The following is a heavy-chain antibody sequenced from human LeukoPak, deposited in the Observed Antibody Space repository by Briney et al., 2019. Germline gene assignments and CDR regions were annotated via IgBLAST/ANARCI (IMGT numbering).Heavy chain of an antibody. CDR2: IYYSGST. CDR3: ARAIPPNVLWFGYYFDY. V-gene: IGHV4-30-4*01. J-gene: IGHJ4*02. Sequence: SETLSLTCTVSGGSISSGDYYWSWIRQPPGKGLEWIGYIYYSGSTYYNPSLKSRVTISVDTSKNQFSLKLSSVTAADTAVYYCARAIPPNVLWFGYYFDYWGQGTLVTVSS. CDR1: GGSISSGDYY. D-gene: IGHD3-10*01.